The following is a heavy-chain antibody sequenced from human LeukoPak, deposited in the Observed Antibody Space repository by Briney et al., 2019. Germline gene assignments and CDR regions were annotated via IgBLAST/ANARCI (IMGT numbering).Heavy chain of an antibody. J-gene: IGHJ5*02. Sequence: PSETLSLTCAVYGGSFSGYYWSWLRQPPGKGLEWIGEINHSGSTNYNPSLKSRVTISVDTSKNQFSLKLSSVTAADTAVYYCARGRYSSSWLGTSKFDPWGQGTLVTVSS. V-gene: IGHV4-34*01. CDR2: INHSGST. D-gene: IGHD6-13*01. CDR1: GGSFSGYY. CDR3: ARGRYSSSWLGTSKFDP.